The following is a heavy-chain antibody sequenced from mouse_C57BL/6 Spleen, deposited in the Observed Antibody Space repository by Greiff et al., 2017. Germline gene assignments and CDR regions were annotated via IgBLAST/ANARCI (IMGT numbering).Heavy chain of an antibody. Sequence: VQLQQPGAELVRPGSSVKLSCKASGYTFTSYWMDWVKQRPGQGLEWIGNIYPSDSETHYNQKFKDKATLTVDKSSSTAYMQLSRLTSEDAAVYYCARGGLYDGFAYWGQVTLVTVSA. CDR3: ARGGLYDGFAY. D-gene: IGHD2-12*01. CDR1: GYTFTSYW. J-gene: IGHJ3*01. V-gene: IGHV1-61*01. CDR2: IYPSDSET.